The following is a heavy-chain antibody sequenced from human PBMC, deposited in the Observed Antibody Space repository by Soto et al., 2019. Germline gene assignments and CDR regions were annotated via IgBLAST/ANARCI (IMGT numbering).Heavy chain of an antibody. Sequence: EVQLVESGGGLVKPGGSLRVSCAASGFTFSNYTINWVRQAPGKGLEWVSAISSSSLYIYYADSVKGRFTISRDNAKNSLYLQMNSLGAEDTAVYYCARANYDFGSGYSNYFGMDVWGQGTTVTVSS. J-gene: IGHJ6*02. D-gene: IGHD3-3*01. V-gene: IGHV3-21*01. CDR3: ARANYDFGSGYSNYFGMDV. CDR1: GFTFSNYT. CDR2: ISSSSLYI.